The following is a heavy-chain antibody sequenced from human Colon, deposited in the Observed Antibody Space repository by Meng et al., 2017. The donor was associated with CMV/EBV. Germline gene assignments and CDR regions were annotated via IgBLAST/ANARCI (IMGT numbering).Heavy chain of an antibody. CDR2: ISGSGGST. D-gene: IGHD5-24*01. J-gene: IGHJ4*02. CDR3: AKAWGDGYNWDY. V-gene: IGHV3-23*01. CDR1: GFSFSNYA. Sequence: EVQLLGSVXGLEQPGGSLSLSCSASGFSFSNYAMSWVRQAPGKGLEWVSAISGSGGSTYYADSVKGRFTISRDNSKNTLYLQMNNLRAEDTAIYYCAKAWGDGYNWDYWGQGTLVTVSS.